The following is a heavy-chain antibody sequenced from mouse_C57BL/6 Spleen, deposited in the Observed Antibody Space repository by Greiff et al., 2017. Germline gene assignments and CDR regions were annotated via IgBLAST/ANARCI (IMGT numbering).Heavy chain of an antibody. Sequence: QVQLQQPGAELVKPGASVKLSCKASGYTFTSYWMHWVKQRPGQGLEWIGMIHPNSGSTNYNEKFKSTATLTVDKSSSTAYMQLSSLTSEDSAVYYCARNDYDDGCAMDYWGQGTSVTVSS. CDR2: IHPNSGST. CDR1: GYTFTSYW. CDR3: ARNDYDDGCAMDY. J-gene: IGHJ4*01. V-gene: IGHV1-64*01. D-gene: IGHD2-4*01.